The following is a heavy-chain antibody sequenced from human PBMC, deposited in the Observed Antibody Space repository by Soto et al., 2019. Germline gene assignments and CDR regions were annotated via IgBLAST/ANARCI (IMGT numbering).Heavy chain of an antibody. CDR3: ARDAETYYDFWSGYYRGMDV. Sequence: QVQLQESGPGLVKPSQTLSLICTVSGGSISSGGYYWSWIRQHPGKGLEWIGNIYYSGSTYYNPSLQRRVTISVDTSKNQFSRKLSTVTAADTAVYYCARDAETYYDFWSGYYRGMDVWGQGTTVTVSS. V-gene: IGHV4-31*03. D-gene: IGHD3-3*01. J-gene: IGHJ6*02. CDR1: GGSISSGGYY. CDR2: IYYSGST.